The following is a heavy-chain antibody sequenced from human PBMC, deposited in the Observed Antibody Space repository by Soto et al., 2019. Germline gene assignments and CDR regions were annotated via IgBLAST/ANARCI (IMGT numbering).Heavy chain of an antibody. D-gene: IGHD6-13*01. V-gene: IGHV4-39*01. Sequence: QLQLQESGPGLVKPSETLSLTCTVSGGSISSSSYYWGWIRQPPGKGLEWIGSIYYSGSTYYNPSLKSRVTISVDTSKNQFSLKLSSVTAADTAVYYCARLSGHSSSWFFDYWGQGTLVTVSS. CDR2: IYYSGST. CDR1: GGSISSSSYY. J-gene: IGHJ4*02. CDR3: ARLSGHSSSWFFDY.